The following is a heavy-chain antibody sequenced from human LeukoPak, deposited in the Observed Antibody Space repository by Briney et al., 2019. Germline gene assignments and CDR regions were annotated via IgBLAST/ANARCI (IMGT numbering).Heavy chain of an antibody. J-gene: IGHJ4*02. D-gene: IGHD3-22*01. CDR2: IYYSGST. CDR1: GGSISSSSYY. V-gene: IGHV4-39*01. CDR3: ARHYRYDSSGYYYHYFDY. Sequence: PSETLSLTCTVSGGSISSSSYYWGWIRQPPGKGLEWIGGIYYSGSTYYNPSLKSRVTISVDTSKNQFSLKLSSVTAADTAVYYCARHYRYDSSGYYYHYFDYWGQGTLVTVSS.